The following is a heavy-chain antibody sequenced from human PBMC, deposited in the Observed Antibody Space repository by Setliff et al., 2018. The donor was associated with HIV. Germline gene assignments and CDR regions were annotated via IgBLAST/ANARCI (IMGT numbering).Heavy chain of an antibody. J-gene: IGHJ4*02. CDR1: GASINSGYDY. Sequence: SETLSLTCTVSGASINSGYDYWVWIRQPPGQGLQWIGSIYNSASTYYSPSLKRRVSMSVDTSKNRFSLRLSSVSAADTAVYYCARTSYNFWGGPDSWGQGTLVTVSS. V-gene: IGHV4-39*02. CDR2: IYNSAST. CDR3: ARTSYNFWGGPDS. D-gene: IGHD3-3*01.